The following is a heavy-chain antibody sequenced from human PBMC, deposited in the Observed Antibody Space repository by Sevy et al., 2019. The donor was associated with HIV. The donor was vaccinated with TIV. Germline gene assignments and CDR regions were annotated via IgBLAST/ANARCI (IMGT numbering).Heavy chain of an antibody. J-gene: IGHJ4*02. D-gene: IGHD4-17*01. V-gene: IGHV3-48*03. CDR3: ARDLPPSATTVAHFDY. CDR2: ITSSGSTK. Sequence: GSLRLSCAASGFSFSSYEMNWVRQAPGKGLEWVSFITSSGSTKHYSDSVRGRFTISRDNAKYSLSLQMNSLRAEDTAIYYCARDLPPSATTVAHFDYWGQGTLVTVSS. CDR1: GFSFSSYE.